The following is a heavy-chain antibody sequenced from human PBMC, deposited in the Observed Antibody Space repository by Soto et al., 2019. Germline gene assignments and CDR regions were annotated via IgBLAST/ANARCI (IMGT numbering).Heavy chain of an antibody. V-gene: IGHV2-5*02. D-gene: IGHD6-19*01. J-gene: IGHJ4*02. CDR1: GFSLSTSGVG. CDR2: ISWDASK. CDR3: ARRSYKFSGWYYFDY. Sequence: QITLKESGPTLVKPTQTLTLTCTFSGFSLSTSGVGVGWIRQPPGKALVWIALISWDASKRSSTSLKSRLTITKDTSNNQVVLTMTIMDPVDTATYYCARRSYKFSGWYYFDYRGQGTLVTVSS.